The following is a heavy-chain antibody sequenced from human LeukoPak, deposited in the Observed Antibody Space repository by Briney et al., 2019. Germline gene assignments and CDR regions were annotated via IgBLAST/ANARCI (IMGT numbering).Heavy chain of an antibody. CDR1: GYSFSSYW. D-gene: IGHD6-19*01. CDR3: ARHRPYSSGWRHFDY. CDR2: IYPGDSDT. V-gene: IGHV5-51*01. J-gene: IGHJ4*02. Sequence: GESLKISCKGSGYSFSSYWIAWVRQMPGKGLEWMGIIYPGDSDTRYSPSFQGQVTISADKSISTAYLQWSSLTASDTAMYYCARHRPYSSGWRHFDYWGQGTLVTVSS.